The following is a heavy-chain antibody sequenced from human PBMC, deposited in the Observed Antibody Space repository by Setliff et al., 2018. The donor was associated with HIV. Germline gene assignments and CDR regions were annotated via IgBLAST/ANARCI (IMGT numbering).Heavy chain of an antibody. J-gene: IGHJ3*02. V-gene: IGHV1-3*01. D-gene: IGHD6-13*01. CDR3: ARDQTGVAAAAFGGGSAWSDEGFDI. Sequence: GASVKVSCKASGYTFTSYAMHWVRQAPGQRLEWMGWINAGNGNTKYSQKFQGRVTFTADESTSTAYMELSSLSSEDTAVYYCARDQTGVAAAAFGGGSAWSDEGFDIWGQGTMVTVS. CDR1: GYTFTSYA. CDR2: INAGNGNT.